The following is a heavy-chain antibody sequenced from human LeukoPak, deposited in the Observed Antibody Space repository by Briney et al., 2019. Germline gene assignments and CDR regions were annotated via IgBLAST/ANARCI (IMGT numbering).Heavy chain of an antibody. Sequence: ASVKVSCKASGYTFTSYYMHWVRQAPGQGLAWMEIINPSGGSTSYAQKFQGRVTMTRDMSTSTVYMELSSLRSEDTAVYYCARSPYYYDSSGYDWFDPWGQGTLVTVYS. V-gene: IGHV1-46*01. CDR3: ARSPYYYDSSGYDWFDP. CDR2: INPSGGST. CDR1: GYTFTSYY. J-gene: IGHJ5*02. D-gene: IGHD3-22*01.